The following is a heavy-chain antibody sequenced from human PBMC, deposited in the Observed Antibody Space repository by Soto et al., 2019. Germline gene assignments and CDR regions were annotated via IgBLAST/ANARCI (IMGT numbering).Heavy chain of an antibody. D-gene: IGHD3-10*01. Sequence: QITLKESGPTLVKPTQTLTLTCTFSGFSLSTSGVGVGWIRQPPGKALEWLAVIYWDDDKRSSSSLNSRLTIAKDTSTNQVVLTKTYMDPVDTAIYYCAHHPYYGLAPYSFDYWGQGILVTVS. CDR2: IYWDDDK. CDR3: AHHPYYGLAPYSFDY. J-gene: IGHJ4*02. CDR1: GFSLSTSGVG. V-gene: IGHV2-5*02.